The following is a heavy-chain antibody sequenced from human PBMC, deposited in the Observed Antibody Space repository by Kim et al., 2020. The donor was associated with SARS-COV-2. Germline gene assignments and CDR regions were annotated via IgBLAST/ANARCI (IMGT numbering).Heavy chain of an antibody. CDR1: GFTFSSYG. Sequence: GGSLRLSCAASGFTFSSYGMHWVRQAPGKGLEWVAVIWYDGSNKYYADSVKGRFTISRDNSKNTLYLQMNSLRAEDTAVYYCARERIAAGDYYYGMDVWGQGTTVTVSS. J-gene: IGHJ6*02. D-gene: IGHD6-13*01. V-gene: IGHV3-33*01. CDR3: ARERIAAGDYYYGMDV. CDR2: IWYDGSNK.